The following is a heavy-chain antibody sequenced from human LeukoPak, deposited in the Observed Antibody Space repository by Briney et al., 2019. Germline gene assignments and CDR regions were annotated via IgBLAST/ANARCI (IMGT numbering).Heavy chain of an antibody. V-gene: IGHV3-21*01. Sequence: PGGSLRLSCAASGFTFSSYSMNWVRQAPGKGLEWVSSISSSSSYIYYADSVKGRFTISRDNAKNSLYLQMNSLGAEDTAVYYCARDRRHRTIFGVGKGNYGYWGQGTLVTVSS. CDR1: GFTFSSYS. D-gene: IGHD3-3*01. J-gene: IGHJ4*02. CDR3: ARDRRHRTIFGVGKGNYGY. CDR2: ISSSSSYI.